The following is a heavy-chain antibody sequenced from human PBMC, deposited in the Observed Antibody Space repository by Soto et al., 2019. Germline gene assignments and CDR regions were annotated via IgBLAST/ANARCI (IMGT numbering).Heavy chain of an antibody. CDR1: GYTFTGYG. J-gene: IGHJ3*02. D-gene: IGHD2-2*01. V-gene: IGHV1-18*01. Sequence: ASVKVSCKASGYTFTGYGISWVRQAPGQGLEWMGWISAYNGNTNYAQKLQGRVTMTTDTSTSTAYMELRSLRSDDTAVYYCARDRYCSSTSCPRNIAARPGLRAFDIWGQGTMVTVSS. CDR3: ARDRYCSSTSCPRNIAARPGLRAFDI. CDR2: ISAYNGNT.